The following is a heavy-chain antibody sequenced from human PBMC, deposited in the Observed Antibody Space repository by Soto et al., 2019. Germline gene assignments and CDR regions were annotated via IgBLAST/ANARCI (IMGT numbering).Heavy chain of an antibody. Sequence: GGSLRLSCAASGFTFSSYSMNWVRQTPGKGLEWVSSISSSSSYIYYADSVKGRFTISRDNAKNSLYLQMNSLRAEDAAVYYCARGYCSGGSCGGAPSWFDPWGQGTLVTVSS. J-gene: IGHJ5*02. V-gene: IGHV3-21*01. D-gene: IGHD2-15*01. CDR1: GFTFSSYS. CDR3: ARGYCSGGSCGGAPSWFDP. CDR2: ISSSSSYI.